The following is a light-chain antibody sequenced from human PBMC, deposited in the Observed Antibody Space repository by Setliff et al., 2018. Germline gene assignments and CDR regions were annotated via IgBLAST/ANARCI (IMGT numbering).Light chain of an antibody. Sequence: ALTQPASVSGSPGQSIAISCTGTSSDVGYYNYVSWYQHHPAKAPKLMIYEVSNRPSGVSNRFSGSKSGNTASLTISGLQAEDEADYYCSSYTSGSTLYVFGTGTKVTVL. CDR3: SSYTSGSTLYV. V-gene: IGLV2-14*01. CDR1: SSDVGYYNY. J-gene: IGLJ1*01. CDR2: EVS.